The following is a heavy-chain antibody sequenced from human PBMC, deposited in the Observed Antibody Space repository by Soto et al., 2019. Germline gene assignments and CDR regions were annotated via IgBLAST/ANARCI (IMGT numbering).Heavy chain of an antibody. J-gene: IGHJ3*01. Sequence: EVQLLESGGGLVQPGGSLRLSCAASGFTFNSYAMHWVRQAPGKGLEWVSGISGFSAGSASTYFADSVKGRFIISRDNSNNTLYLQMNNLRAEDTALYYCARVPIFCCLDAFDFWGHGTLVTVSS. V-gene: IGHV3-23*01. CDR1: GFTFNSYA. CDR2: ISGFSAGSAST. D-gene: IGHD2-15*01. CDR3: ARVPIFCCLDAFDF.